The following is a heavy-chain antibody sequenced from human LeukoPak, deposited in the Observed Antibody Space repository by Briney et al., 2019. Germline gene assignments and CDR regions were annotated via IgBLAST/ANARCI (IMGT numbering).Heavy chain of an antibody. CDR2: ISASGGST. J-gene: IGHJ5*02. CDR3: ARSNSGTYSYNWFDP. D-gene: IGHD1-26*01. CDR1: GFTFSSYA. V-gene: IGHV3-23*01. Sequence: GGSLRLSCAASGFTFSSYAMSWVRQAPGKGLEWVSAISASGGSTYYADSVKGRFTISRDISKNTLYLQMDSLRAEDTAVYHCARSNSGTYSYNWFDPWGQGTLVTVSS.